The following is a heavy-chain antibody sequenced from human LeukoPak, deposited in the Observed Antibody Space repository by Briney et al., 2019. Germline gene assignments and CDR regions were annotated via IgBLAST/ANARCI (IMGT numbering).Heavy chain of an antibody. V-gene: IGHV1-69*05. CDR2: IIPIFGTA. CDR1: GGTCSSYA. Sequence: ASVKVSCKASGGTCSSYAISWVRQAPGRALEWMGGIIPIFGTANYAQKFQGRVTITTDESTSTAYMELSSLRSEHTAVSYCARRSSGYLGVDYWGQGTLVTVSS. J-gene: IGHJ4*02. CDR3: ARRSSGYLGVDY. D-gene: IGHD3-22*01.